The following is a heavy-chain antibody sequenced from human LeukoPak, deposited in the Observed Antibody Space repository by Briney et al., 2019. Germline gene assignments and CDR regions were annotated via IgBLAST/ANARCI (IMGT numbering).Heavy chain of an antibody. V-gene: IGHV1-46*01. CDR3: AREDRGYSYGNFDY. D-gene: IGHD5-18*01. Sequence: ASVKVSCKASGYTFTSYYIHWVRQAPGQGLEWMGLINPSGGSTNYAQKFQGRVTMTRDTSISTAYMELSRLRSDDTAVYYCAREDRGYSYGNFDYWGQGTLVTVSS. CDR1: GYTFTSYY. CDR2: INPSGGST. J-gene: IGHJ4*02.